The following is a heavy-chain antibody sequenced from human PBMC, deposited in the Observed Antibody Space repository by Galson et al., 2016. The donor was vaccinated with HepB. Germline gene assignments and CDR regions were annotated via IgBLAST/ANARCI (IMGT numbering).Heavy chain of an antibody. D-gene: IGHD1-26*01. V-gene: IGHV3-11*06. J-gene: IGHJ4*02. CDR1: AFAFSDYY. CDR2: ISSSSSYI. CDR3: ARGDIVGAIFDY. Sequence: SLRLSCAASAFAFSDYYMSWIRQAPGKGLEWVSYISSSSSYIYYADSVKGRFTISRDNAKNSLYLQMNSLRAEDTAVYYCARGDIVGAIFDYWCQGTLVTVSS.